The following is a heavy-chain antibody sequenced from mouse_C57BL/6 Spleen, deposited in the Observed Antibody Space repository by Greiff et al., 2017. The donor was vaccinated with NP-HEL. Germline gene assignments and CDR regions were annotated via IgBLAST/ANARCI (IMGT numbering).Heavy chain of an antibody. CDR1: GFNIKDDY. V-gene: IGHV14-4*01. CDR3: ARERIPFY. Sequence: VQLQQSGAELVRPGASVKLSCTASGFNIKDDYMHWVKQRPEQGLEWIGWIDPENGDTEYASKFQGKATITADTSSNTAYLQLSSLTSEDTAVYYCARERIPFYWGQGTLVTVSA. CDR2: IDPENGDT. J-gene: IGHJ3*01.